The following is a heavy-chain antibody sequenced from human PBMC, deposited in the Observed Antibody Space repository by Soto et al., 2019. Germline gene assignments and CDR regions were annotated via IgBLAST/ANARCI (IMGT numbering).Heavy chain of an antibody. CDR2: IHGDGGKI. CDR1: GFMFSAYW. V-gene: IGHV3-7*01. D-gene: IGHD5-18*01. CDR3: ARDFYGGYTYGPGDY. Sequence: LRFSCAASGFMFSAYWMSWVRQAPGKGLEWVANIHGDGGKIYYVDSVKGRFTISRDNSKRSLYLQMNSLRAEDTAVYYCARDFYGGYTYGPGDYWGQGALVTVSS. J-gene: IGHJ4*02.